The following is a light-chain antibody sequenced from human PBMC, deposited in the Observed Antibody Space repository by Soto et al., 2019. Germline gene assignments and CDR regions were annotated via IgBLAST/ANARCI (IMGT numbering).Light chain of an antibody. CDR2: GAS. J-gene: IGKJ3*01. V-gene: IGKV3-15*01. Sequence: EIVMTQSPATLSVSPGERATLSCRASQSVSSNLAWYQQKPGQAPRLLIYGASTRATGTPARFSGSGSGTEFTLTISTLQSEDFAIYYCHQYNNWPLTFGPGTKVDIK. CDR1: QSVSSN. CDR3: HQYNNWPLT.